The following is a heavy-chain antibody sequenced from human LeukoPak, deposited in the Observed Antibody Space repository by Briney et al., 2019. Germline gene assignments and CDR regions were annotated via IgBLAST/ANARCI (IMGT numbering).Heavy chain of an antibody. CDR2: IQHDSGKT. D-gene: IGHD3-3*01. CDR1: GFTFSGFG. J-gene: IGHJ4*02. CDR3: ARVPRRFWSGYRYFDY. V-gene: IGHV3-30*02. Sequence: GGSLRLSCAASGFTFSGFGMHWVRQAPGKGLEWVAFIQHDSGKTYYADSVKGRFTISRDNAKNSLYLQMNSLRAEDTAVYYCARVPRRFWSGYRYFDYWGQGTLVSVSS.